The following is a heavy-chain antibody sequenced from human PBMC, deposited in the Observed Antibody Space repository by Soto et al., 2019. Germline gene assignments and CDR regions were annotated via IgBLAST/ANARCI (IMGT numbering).Heavy chain of an antibody. CDR1: GFTFSSSP. CDR3: VRDGGSYFDLYYGMDV. Sequence: PGGSLRLSCAASGFTFSSSPMHWVRQAPGKGLEWVAIISYDGSDKYYAVSVKGRFTISRDNSKNTLYLQMNSLRVEDTAIYYCVRDGGSYFDLYYGMDVWGQGTTVTVSS. D-gene: IGHD1-26*01. J-gene: IGHJ6*02. V-gene: IGHV3-30-3*01. CDR2: ISYDGSDK.